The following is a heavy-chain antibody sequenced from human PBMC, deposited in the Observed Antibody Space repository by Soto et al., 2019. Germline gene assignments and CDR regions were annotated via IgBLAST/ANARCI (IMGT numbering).Heavy chain of an antibody. CDR2: INPSGGST. CDR3: ARDLSSTRYFDY. D-gene: IGHD6-6*01. CDR1: GYTFTNYY. J-gene: IGHJ4*02. Sequence: ASVKVSCKASGYTFTNYYIHWVRQAPGQGLDWMGIINPSGGSTNYAQKFQGRVTVTRDTSTSTVYMELSSLRSEDTAVYFCARDLSSTRYFDYWGQGTLVTVSS. V-gene: IGHV1-46*01.